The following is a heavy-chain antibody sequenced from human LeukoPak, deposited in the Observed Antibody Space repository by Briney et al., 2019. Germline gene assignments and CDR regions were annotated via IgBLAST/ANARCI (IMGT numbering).Heavy chain of an antibody. CDR1: GFTVSSNS. Sequence: PGGSLRLSCTVSGFTVSSNSMSWVRQAPGKGLEWVSFIYSDNTHYSDSVKGRFTISRDNSKNTLYLQMNSLRAEDTAVYYCARHELGRELFWFDPWGQGTLVTVSS. D-gene: IGHD1-26*01. J-gene: IGHJ5*02. V-gene: IGHV3-53*01. CDR3: ARHELGRELFWFDP. CDR2: IYSDNT.